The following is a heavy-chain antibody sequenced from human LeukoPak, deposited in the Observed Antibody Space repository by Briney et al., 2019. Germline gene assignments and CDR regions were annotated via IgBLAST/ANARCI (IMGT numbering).Heavy chain of an antibody. Sequence: GRSLRLSCAASGFSFSSYGMHWVRQAPGKGLEWVAVIWYDGSKKYYADSVKGRFIISRDNSRNTLYLQMNSLRVEDTTVYYCARDSIPLAESYNPHYGLDVWGQGTTVSVSS. CDR3: ARDSIPLAESYNPHYGLDV. CDR2: IWYDGSKK. CDR1: GFSFSSYG. J-gene: IGHJ6*02. V-gene: IGHV3-33*01. D-gene: IGHD2/OR15-2a*01.